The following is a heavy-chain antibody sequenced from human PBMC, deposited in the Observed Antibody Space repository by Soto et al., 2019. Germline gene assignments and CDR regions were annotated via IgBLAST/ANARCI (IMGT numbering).Heavy chain of an antibody. J-gene: IGHJ4*02. D-gene: IGHD4-17*01. CDR2: IWYDGSNK. CDR3: ARDYGDFDY. V-gene: IGHV3-33*01. CDR1: GFTFSSYG. Sequence: PVGSLRLSGAASGFTFSSYGMHWVRQAPGKGLEWVAVIWYDGSNKYYADSVKGRFTISRDNSKNTLYLQMNSLRAEDTAVYYCARDYGDFDYWGQGTLVTVSS.